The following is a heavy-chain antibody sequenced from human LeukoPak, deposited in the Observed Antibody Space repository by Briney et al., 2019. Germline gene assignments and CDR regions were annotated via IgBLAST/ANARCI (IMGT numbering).Heavy chain of an antibody. Sequence: SETLSLTCSVSGGSIRSSDDYWGFVRQTPGKGLEWMGSIYYTGRSHYNPSLKSRATISVDTSKNQFSLKLSSVTAADTAVYFCARTLRSYYYDSSDYYYYFYMDVWGKGTTVTISS. CDR2: IYYTGRS. D-gene: IGHD3-22*01. CDR1: GGSIRSSDDY. CDR3: ARTLRSYYYDSSDYYYYFYMDV. V-gene: IGHV4-39*07. J-gene: IGHJ6*03.